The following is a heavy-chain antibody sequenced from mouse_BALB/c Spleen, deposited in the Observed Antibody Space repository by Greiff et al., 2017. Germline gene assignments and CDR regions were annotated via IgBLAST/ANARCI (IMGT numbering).Heavy chain of an antibody. V-gene: IGHV2-9*02. D-gene: IGHD2-3*01. J-gene: IGHJ3*01. CDR1: GFSLTSYG. CDR3: ARESDDGYYVFAY. Sequence: VKLMESGPGLVAPSQSLSITCTVSGFSLTSYGVHWVRQPPGKGLEWLGVIWAGGSTNYNSALMSRLSISKDNSKSQVFLKMNSLQTDDTAMYYCARESDDGYYVFAYWGQGTLVTVSA. CDR2: IWAGGST.